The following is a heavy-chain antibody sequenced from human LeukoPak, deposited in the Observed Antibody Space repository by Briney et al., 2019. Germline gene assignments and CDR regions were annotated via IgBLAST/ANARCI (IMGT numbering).Heavy chain of an antibody. CDR2: IYYSGST. Sequence: SETLSLTCKVSGGSMSSHYWSWIRQPPGKGLEWIGDIYYSGSTNYNPSLNSRVTISFDTSKNQFSLNLRSVTAADTAVYYCARDDRSGYSTLGYWGQGTLVTVSP. V-gene: IGHV4-59*11. CDR3: ARDDRSGYSTLGY. J-gene: IGHJ4*02. D-gene: IGHD3-22*01. CDR1: GGSMSSHY.